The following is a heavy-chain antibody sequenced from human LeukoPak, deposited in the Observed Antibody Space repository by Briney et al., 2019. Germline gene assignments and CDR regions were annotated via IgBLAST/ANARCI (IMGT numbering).Heavy chain of an antibody. Sequence: GGSLRLSCVASGFTFSSYEMNWVRQAPGKGLEWVSYIRSTGSIIFYADSVRGRFTISRDNAKNSLYLQMNSMRADDTALYYCARVNDYGGNDDAFDIWGQGTMVPVSS. J-gene: IGHJ3*02. CDR3: ARVNDYGGNDDAFDI. V-gene: IGHV3-48*03. CDR2: IRSTGSII. CDR1: GFTFSSYE. D-gene: IGHD4-23*01.